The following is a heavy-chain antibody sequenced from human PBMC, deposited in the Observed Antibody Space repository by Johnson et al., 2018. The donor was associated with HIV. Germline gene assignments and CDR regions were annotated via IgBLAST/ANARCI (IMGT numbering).Heavy chain of an antibody. CDR2: IKQDGSDK. J-gene: IGHJ3*01. D-gene: IGHD4-11*01. CDR3: AKDLGLPENAFDL. V-gene: IGHV3-30*04. Sequence: QVQLVESGGGVVRPGRSLRLSCAASGFTFNTYAMHWVRQAPGKGLEWVANIKQDGSDKYCADSVKGRFTISRDNSKNTLYLQMNSLRAEDTAVYYCAKDLGLPENAFDLWGRGTRVTVS. CDR1: GFTFNTYA.